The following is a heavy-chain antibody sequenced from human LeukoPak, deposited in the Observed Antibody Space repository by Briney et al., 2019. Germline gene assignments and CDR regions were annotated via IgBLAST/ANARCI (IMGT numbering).Heavy chain of an antibody. Sequence: GGSLRLSCAASGFTFSSYWMHWVRQAPGKGLVWVSRINSDGGSTSYADSVKGRFTISRDNAKNTLYLQMNSLRAEDTAVYYCARGEQWLARASFDYWGQGTLVTVSS. CDR3: ARGEQWLARASFDY. CDR1: GFTFSSYW. CDR2: INSDGGST. J-gene: IGHJ4*02. V-gene: IGHV3-74*01. D-gene: IGHD6-19*01.